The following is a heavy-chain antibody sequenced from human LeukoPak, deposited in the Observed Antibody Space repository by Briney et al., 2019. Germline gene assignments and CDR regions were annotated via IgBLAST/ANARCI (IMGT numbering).Heavy chain of an antibody. CDR2: IYYGGST. V-gene: IGHV4-39*07. Sequence: SETLSLTCTVSGGSISSSSYYWGWIRQPPGKGLEWIGSIYYGGSTYYNPSLKSRVTISVDTSKNQFSLKLSSVTAADTAVYYCARERRGYSYGYVDYWGQGTLVTVSS. CDR1: GGSISSSSYY. J-gene: IGHJ4*02. CDR3: ARERRGYSYGYVDY. D-gene: IGHD5-18*01.